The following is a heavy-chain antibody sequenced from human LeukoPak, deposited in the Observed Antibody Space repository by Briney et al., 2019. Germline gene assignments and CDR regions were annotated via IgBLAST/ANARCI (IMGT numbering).Heavy chain of an antibody. D-gene: IGHD2-8*01. CDR2: INHSSTT. J-gene: IGHJ6*03. CDR1: GGSFSGYY. V-gene: IGHV4-34*01. Sequence: SETLSLTCAVCGGSFSGYYWSWIRQPPGKGLEWIGEINHSSTTNYNPSLKSRVTISLDRSKNQVSLKLSSVTAADTAVYYCASSRVYDSGLWYYHMDVWGKGTTVTVSS. CDR3: ASSRVYDSGLWYYHMDV.